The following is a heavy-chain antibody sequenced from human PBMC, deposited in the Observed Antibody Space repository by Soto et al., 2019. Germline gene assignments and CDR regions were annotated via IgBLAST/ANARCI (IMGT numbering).Heavy chain of an antibody. CDR2: IIHSEST. CDR1: GGSFSAYY. J-gene: IGHJ6*02. CDR3: ARQRPTDGRWEFANYYGMDV. Sequence: SETLSLTCAVYGGSFSAYYWSWVRKPPGKGLEWIGEIIHSESTKYNPSLKSRVTISVDTSKNQFSLKLSSVTAAATAVYYCARQRPTDGRWEFANYYGMDVWGQGTPVPVSS. V-gene: IGHV4-34*12. D-gene: IGHD1-26*01.